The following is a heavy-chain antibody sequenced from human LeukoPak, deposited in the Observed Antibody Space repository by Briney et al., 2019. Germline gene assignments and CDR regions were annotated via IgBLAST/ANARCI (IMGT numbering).Heavy chain of an antibody. CDR3: ARGGVRGLIFGAFDI. Sequence: PSQTLSLTCTVSGGSISSGDYYWSWIRQPPGKGLEWIGYIYYSGSTYYNPSLKSRVTISLDTSKNQFSLKLSSVTAADTAVYYCARGGVRGLIFGAFDIWGQGTMVTVSS. CDR2: IYYSGST. D-gene: IGHD3-10*01. CDR1: GGSISSGDYY. J-gene: IGHJ3*02. V-gene: IGHV4-30-4*01.